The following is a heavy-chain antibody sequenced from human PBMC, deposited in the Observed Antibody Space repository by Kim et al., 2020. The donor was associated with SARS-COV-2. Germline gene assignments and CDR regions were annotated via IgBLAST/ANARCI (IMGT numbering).Heavy chain of an antibody. D-gene: IGHD2-2*01. CDR3: AKSIPRVVVPRGWGMDV. Sequence: GGSLRLSCAASGFTFSSYAMSWVRQAPGKGLEWVSAISGSGGSTYYADSVKGRFTISRDNSKNTLYLQMNSLRAEDTAVYYCAKSIPRVVVPRGWGMDVWGQGTTVTVSS. J-gene: IGHJ6*02. V-gene: IGHV3-23*01. CDR2: ISGSGGST. CDR1: GFTFSSYA.